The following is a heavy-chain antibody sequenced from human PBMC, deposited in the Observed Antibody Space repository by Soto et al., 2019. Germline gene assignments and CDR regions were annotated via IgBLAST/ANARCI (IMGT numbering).Heavy chain of an antibody. CDR3: ARGDLWFYYYYYYVLAV. CDR2: IIPIFGTA. D-gene: IGHD3-10*01. J-gene: IGHJ6*02. CDR1: GGTFSSYA. V-gene: IGHV1-69*13. Sequence: SSVKVCCKASGGTFSSYAISWVRQAPGQGLEWMGGIIPIFGTANYAQKFQGRVTITADESTSTAYMELSSLRSEDTAVYYCARGDLWFYYYYYYVLAVWGQGTMVTVSS.